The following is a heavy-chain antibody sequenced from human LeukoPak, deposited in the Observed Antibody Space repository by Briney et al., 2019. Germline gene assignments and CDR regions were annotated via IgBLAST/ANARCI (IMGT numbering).Heavy chain of an antibody. J-gene: IGHJ6*02. CDR1: GCTFSSYW. CDR2: INHNGNVN. V-gene: IGHV3-7*03. D-gene: IGHD3-16*01. Sequence: RGSLRLSCAASGCTFSSYWMNWARQAPGKGLGCVASINHNGNVNYYVDSVKGRFTISRDNAKNSLPLQMSNLRAEATAVYFCARGGGLDVWGQGATVTVSS. CDR3: ARGGGLDV.